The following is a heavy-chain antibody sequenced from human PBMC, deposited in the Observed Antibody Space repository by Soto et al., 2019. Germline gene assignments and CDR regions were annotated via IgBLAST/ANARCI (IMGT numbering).Heavy chain of an antibody. Sequence: SETLSLTCTVSGGSITSNNYYWAWIRQSPGKGLEWIGSIHYSGSTYYNPSLKSRVAMSVDTSKNQFSLQLTSLTAADTAVYYCASGIDYGDFMLFHDVRYYFDYWGQGTLVTVSS. CDR3: ASGIDYGDFMLFHDVRYYFDY. J-gene: IGHJ4*02. CDR2: IHYSGST. CDR1: GGSITSNNYY. V-gene: IGHV4-39*01. D-gene: IGHD4-17*01.